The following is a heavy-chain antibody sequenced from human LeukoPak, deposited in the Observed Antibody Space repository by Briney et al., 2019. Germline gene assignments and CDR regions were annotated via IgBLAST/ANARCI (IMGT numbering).Heavy chain of an antibody. CDR1: RYSFTGYY. D-gene: IGHD3-9*01. CDR2: INPDSGGT. V-gene: IGHV1-2*02. Sequence: DSVKVSCKASRYSFTGYYMHWVRQAPGQGLESMGWINPDSGGTNYAQNFQGRVTMTRDTSISTAYMELSRLRSDDTAVYYCARKHFDWLLPVDYWGQGTLVTVSS. J-gene: IGHJ4*02. CDR3: ARKHFDWLLPVDY.